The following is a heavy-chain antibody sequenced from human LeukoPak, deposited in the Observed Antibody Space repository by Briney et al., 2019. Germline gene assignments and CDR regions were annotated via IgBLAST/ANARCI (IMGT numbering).Heavy chain of an antibody. J-gene: IGHJ4*02. D-gene: IGHD3-22*01. CDR1: GFSLSSYW. V-gene: IGHV3-7*01. CDR2: IKRDGSEE. Sequence: GGSLRLSCAASGFSLSSYWMSWVRQAPGKGLEWVANIKRDGSEENYVDSVKGRFTVSRDNAKNSLYLQMNSLRAEDTAVYHCARDNHYDSSGYFDYWGQGTLVTVSS. CDR3: ARDNHYDSSGYFDY.